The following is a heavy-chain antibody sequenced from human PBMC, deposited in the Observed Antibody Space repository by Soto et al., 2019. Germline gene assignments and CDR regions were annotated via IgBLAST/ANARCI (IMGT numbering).Heavy chain of an antibody. D-gene: IGHD2-15*01. CDR3: ARTSRYCSGGSCYSSVFY. V-gene: IGHV1-3*01. CDR2: INAGNGNT. Sequence: ASVKVSCKASGYTFTSYAMHWVRQAPGQRLEWMGWINAGNGNTKYSQKFQGRVTITRDTSASTAYMELSSLRSEDTAVYYCARTSRYCSGGSCYSSVFYWGQGPLVTVSS. J-gene: IGHJ4*02. CDR1: GYTFTSYA.